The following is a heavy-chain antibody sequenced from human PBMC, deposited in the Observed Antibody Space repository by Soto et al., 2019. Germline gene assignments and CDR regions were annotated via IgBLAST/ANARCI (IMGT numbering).Heavy chain of an antibody. CDR1: GFTFSRYA. D-gene: IGHD6-6*01. J-gene: IGHJ6*02. CDR3: ARDAEQQLVLWYYYYGMDV. V-gene: IGHV3-30-3*01. CDR2: ISYDGSNK. Sequence: QVQLVESGGGVVQPGRSLRLSCAASGFTFSRYAMHWVRQAPGKGLEWVAVISYDGSNKYYADSVKGRFTISRDNSKNTLYLQMNSLRAEDTAVYYCARDAEQQLVLWYYYYGMDVWGQGTTVTVSS.